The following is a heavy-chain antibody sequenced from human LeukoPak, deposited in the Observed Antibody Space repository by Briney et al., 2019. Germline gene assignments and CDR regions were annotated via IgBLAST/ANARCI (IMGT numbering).Heavy chain of an antibody. V-gene: IGHV3-23*01. Sequence: GGSLRLSCAASGFTFSGYAMSWVRQAPGKGLEWVSAISGSGGSTYHADSVKGRFTISRDSSKNTLYLQMNSLRAEDTAVYYCAKGGPIAAAGLIYYFDYWGQGTLVTVSS. D-gene: IGHD6-13*01. CDR3: AKGGPIAAAGLIYYFDY. CDR2: ISGSGGST. J-gene: IGHJ4*02. CDR1: GFTFSGYA.